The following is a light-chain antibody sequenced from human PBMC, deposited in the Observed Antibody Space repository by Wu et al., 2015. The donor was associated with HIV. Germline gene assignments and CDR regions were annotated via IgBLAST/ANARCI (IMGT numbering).Light chain of an antibody. CDR2: GAS. J-gene: IGKJ5*01. Sequence: DIQMTQSPSSLSASVGDRVTITCRASQNINSFLSWFQQKPGKAPKLLIYGASTLRSGVPSRFSGTGSGADFALTISNLQPEDFATYYCQQSYSVSITFGQGTRL. V-gene: IGKV1-39*01. CDR3: QQSYSVSIT. CDR1: QNINSF.